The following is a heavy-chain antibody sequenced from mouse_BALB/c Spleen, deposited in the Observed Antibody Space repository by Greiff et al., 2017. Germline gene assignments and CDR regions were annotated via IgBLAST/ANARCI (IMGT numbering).Heavy chain of an antibody. D-gene: IGHD1-2*01. J-gene: IGHJ2*01. CDR2: ISYSGST. Sequence: DVQLQESGPSLVKPSQTLSLTCSVTGDSITSGYWNWIRKFPGNKLEYMGYISYSGSTYYNPSLKSRISITRDTSKNQYYLQLNSVTTEDTATYYCARRGQFITTATGYFDYWGQGTTLTVSS. CDR3: ARRGQFITTATGYFDY. CDR1: GDSITSGY. V-gene: IGHV3-8*02.